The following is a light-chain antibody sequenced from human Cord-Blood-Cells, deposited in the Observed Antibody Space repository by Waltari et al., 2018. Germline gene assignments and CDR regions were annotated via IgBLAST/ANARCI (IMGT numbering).Light chain of an antibody. CDR1: QSVSSSY. V-gene: IGKV3-20*01. Sequence: EIVLTQSPGTLSLSPGDRATLSCRASQSVSSSYLAWYQQKPGQAPRLLIYGASSSATGIPDRFSGSGSGTDFTHTISRLEPEDFAVYDCQQYGSSPFTFDPGTKVDIK. CDR3: QQYGSSPFT. J-gene: IGKJ3*01. CDR2: GAS.